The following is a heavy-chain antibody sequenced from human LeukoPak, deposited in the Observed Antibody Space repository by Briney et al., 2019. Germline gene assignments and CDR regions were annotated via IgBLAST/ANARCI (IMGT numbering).Heavy chain of an antibody. Sequence: PGGSLRLSCAASGFTFSSYSMNWVRQAPGKGLEWVSSISSSSSYIYYADSVKGRFTISRDNAKNSLYLQMNSLRAEDTAVYYCARGPGNYHYYYYMDVWGKGTTVTVPS. D-gene: IGHD1-1*01. CDR3: ARGPGNYHYYYYMDV. CDR1: GFTFSSYS. CDR2: ISSSSSYI. J-gene: IGHJ6*03. V-gene: IGHV3-21*01.